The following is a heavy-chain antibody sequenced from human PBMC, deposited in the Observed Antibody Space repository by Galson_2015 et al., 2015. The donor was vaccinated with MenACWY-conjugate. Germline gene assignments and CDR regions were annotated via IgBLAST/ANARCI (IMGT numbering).Heavy chain of an antibody. CDR3: AKASFGVTIGEVFAFDS. D-gene: IGHD3-3*01. J-gene: IGHJ3*01. CDR1: GFTFRTFG. CDR2: ISSSGSRT. Sequence: SLRLSCEVSGFTFRTFGMSWVRPAPGKGLGWVAAISSSGSRTYYADSVKGRFIISRDNSDNSLYLQMNSLRAEETAVYYCAKASFGVTIGEVFAFDSWGQGTMITVSS. V-gene: IGHV3-23*05.